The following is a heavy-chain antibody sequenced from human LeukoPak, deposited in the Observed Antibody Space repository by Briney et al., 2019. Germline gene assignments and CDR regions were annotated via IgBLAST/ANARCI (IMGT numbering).Heavy chain of an antibody. D-gene: IGHD4-17*01. CDR3: ARGEGDYGVQDLFDY. V-gene: IGHV1-18*01. Sequence: GASVKVSCKASGYTFLSYGITWVRQAPGQGLEWMGWISAYNGNTNYVQKLQGRGTMTTDTSTSTAYMGLRSLRSDDTAVYYCARGEGDYGVQDLFDYWGQGTLVTVSS. J-gene: IGHJ4*02. CDR1: GYTFLSYG. CDR2: ISAYNGNT.